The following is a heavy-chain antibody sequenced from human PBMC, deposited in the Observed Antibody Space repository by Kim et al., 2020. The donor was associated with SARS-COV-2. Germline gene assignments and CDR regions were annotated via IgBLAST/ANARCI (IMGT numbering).Heavy chain of an antibody. V-gene: IGHV3-30*07. CDR3: ARGARGWLQGYYYGMDV. J-gene: IGHJ6*02. D-gene: IGHD5-12*01. Sequence: VKARFAISRDNSKNTLYLQMNSLRAEETAVYYCARGARGWLQGYYYGMDVWGQGTTVTVSS.